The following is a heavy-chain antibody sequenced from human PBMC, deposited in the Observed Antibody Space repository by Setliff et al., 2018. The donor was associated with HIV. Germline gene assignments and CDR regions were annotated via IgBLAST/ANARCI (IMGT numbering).Heavy chain of an antibody. CDR1: GGRVRNYA. Sequence: SVKVSCKEEGGRVRNYATIWVRQAHGQGLEWLGGIIPLFGRASYAQKFQGRVTITADESTNTAYMELSSLRSGDTAVYYCARAPSPSHYYGSGSYRLHAFDVSGQ. V-gene: IGHV1-69*13. J-gene: IGHJ3*01. CDR2: IIPLFGRA. CDR3: ARAPSPSHYYGSGSYRLHAFDV. D-gene: IGHD3-10*01.